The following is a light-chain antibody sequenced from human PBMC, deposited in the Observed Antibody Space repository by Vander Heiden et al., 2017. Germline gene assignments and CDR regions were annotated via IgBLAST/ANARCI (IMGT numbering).Light chain of an antibody. V-gene: IGLV3-25*03. J-gene: IGLJ2*01. Sequence: SYELTQPPPVSVSPGHTARITCPGDALPKQYALWYQQKPGQAPVLVMYKDSERSSGIPDRFSGSSSGTTVTLTISGVQAEDEADYYCQSADSSGAGVVFGGGTKLTVL. CDR1: ALPKQY. CDR2: KDS. CDR3: QSADSSGAGVV.